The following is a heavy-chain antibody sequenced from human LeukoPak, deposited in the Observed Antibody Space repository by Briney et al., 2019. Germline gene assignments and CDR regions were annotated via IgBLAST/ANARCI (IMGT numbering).Heavy chain of an antibody. CDR2: IYTSGST. CDR1: GGSFSSCY. D-gene: IGHD3-16*02. V-gene: IGHV4-4*07. CDR3: AREGLDFSMRDYLWGSYRPFDY. Sequence: SETLSLTCTVSGGSFSSCYWSWVRQPAGKGLEWIGRIYTSGSTNYNPSLTSRGTMSVDTSKNQFSLKLTSVTAPDTAVYYCAREGLDFSMRDYLWGSYRPFDYWAQGTLVTVSS. J-gene: IGHJ4*02.